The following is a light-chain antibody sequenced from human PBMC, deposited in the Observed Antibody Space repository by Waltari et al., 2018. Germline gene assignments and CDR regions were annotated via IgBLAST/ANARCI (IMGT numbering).Light chain of an antibody. CDR1: RAIANN. CDR2: DAS. CDR3: QQFNTGYS. Sequence: EIVMTQSPATLSVSPGEAATLSCRASRAIANNLAWYQQKPGQALRLLIYDASTRATGIPARFSGSWSGTEFTLTITSLQSEDSAVYVCQQFNTGYSFGQGTKLEIK. J-gene: IGKJ2*01. V-gene: IGKV3-15*01.